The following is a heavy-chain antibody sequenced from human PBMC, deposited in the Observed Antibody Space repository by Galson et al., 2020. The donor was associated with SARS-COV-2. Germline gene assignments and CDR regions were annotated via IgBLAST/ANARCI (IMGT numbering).Heavy chain of an antibody. CDR2: VSYDGSNK. J-gene: IGHJ6*02. CDR1: GFSFSSYS. Sequence: GESLKISCAASGFSFSSYSMHWVRHTPDKGLEWVAVVSYDGSNKYYADSVRGRFTISRDNFKNTVFLQTNSLRPEDTALYYCARDHTDFDDGGSYYYFYGMDVWGQGTTVTVSS. D-gene: IGHD3-16*01. V-gene: IGHV3-30-3*01. CDR3: ARDHTDFDDGGSYYYFYGMDV.